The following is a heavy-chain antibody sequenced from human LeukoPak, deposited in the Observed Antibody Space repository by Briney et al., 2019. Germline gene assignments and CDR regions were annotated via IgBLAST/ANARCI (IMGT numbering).Heavy chain of an antibody. Sequence: ASVKVSCKASGYSFISYGISWVRQAPGQGLEWMGWIIAYNGNTDYAQKVQGRGTMTTDTSTSTAYMELRSLRSDDTAVYYCARNHEQLVSGWFDSWGQGTLVTVSS. CDR1: GYSFISYG. D-gene: IGHD6-13*01. CDR3: ARNHEQLVSGWFDS. CDR2: IIAYNGNT. V-gene: IGHV1-18*01. J-gene: IGHJ5*01.